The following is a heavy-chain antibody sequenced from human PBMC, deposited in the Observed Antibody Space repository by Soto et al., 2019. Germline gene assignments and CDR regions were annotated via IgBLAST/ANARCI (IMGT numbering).Heavy chain of an antibody. V-gene: IGHV3-23*01. CDR2: ISGSGGST. CDR3: AKAGSTYYYDSSGYYYNYFDY. J-gene: IGHJ4*02. D-gene: IGHD3-22*01. Sequence: GGSLRLSCAASGFTFSSYAMSWVRQAPGKGLEWVSAISGSGGSTYYADSVKGRFTISRDNSKNTLYLQMNSLRAEDTAVYYCAKAGSTYYYDSSGYYYNYFDYWGQGTLVTVPS. CDR1: GFTFSSYA.